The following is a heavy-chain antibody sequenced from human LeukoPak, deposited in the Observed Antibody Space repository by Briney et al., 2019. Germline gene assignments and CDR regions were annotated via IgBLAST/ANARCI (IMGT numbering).Heavy chain of an antibody. D-gene: IGHD6-13*01. CDR2: IYYSGST. CDR1: GGSISSYY. Sequence: PSETLSLTCTVSGGSISSYYWSWIRQPPGKGLEWIGYIYYSGSTNYNPSLKSRVTISVDTSKNQFSLKLSPVTAADTAVYYCARDHGIAAAGYYYYYGMDVWGQGTTVTVSS. CDR3: ARDHGIAAAGYYYYYGMDV. J-gene: IGHJ6*02. V-gene: IGHV4-59*01.